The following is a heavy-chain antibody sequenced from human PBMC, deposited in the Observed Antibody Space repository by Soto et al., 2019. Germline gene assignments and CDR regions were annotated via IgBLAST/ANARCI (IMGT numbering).Heavy chain of an antibody. CDR1: GDSVSSNSAA. J-gene: IGHJ4*02. V-gene: IGHV6-1*01. Sequence: SQTLSLTCAISGDSVSSNSAAWNWIRQSPSRGLEWLGRTYYRSKWYNDYAVSVKSRITINPDTSKNQFSLQLNSVTPEDTAVYYCARDFYVAVAGHEYYLDYWGQGTLVTVSS. D-gene: IGHD6-19*01. CDR3: ARDFYVAVAGHEYYLDY. CDR2: TYYRSKWYN.